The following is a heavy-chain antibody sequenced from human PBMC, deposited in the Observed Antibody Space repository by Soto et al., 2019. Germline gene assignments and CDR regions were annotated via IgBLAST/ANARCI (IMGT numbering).Heavy chain of an antibody. Sequence: ASVKVSCKASGYTFTGYYMHWVRQAPGQGLEWMGWINPNSGGTNYAQKFQGWVTMTRDTSISTAYMELSRLRSDDTAVYYCARGDSGYDHSYGMDVWGQGTTVTVSS. J-gene: IGHJ6*02. CDR1: GYTFTGYY. V-gene: IGHV1-2*04. CDR3: ARGDSGYDHSYGMDV. D-gene: IGHD5-12*01. CDR2: INPNSGGT.